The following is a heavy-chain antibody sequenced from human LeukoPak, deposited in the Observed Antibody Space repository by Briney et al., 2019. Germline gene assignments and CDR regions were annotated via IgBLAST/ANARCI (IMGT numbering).Heavy chain of an antibody. J-gene: IGHJ5*02. CDR2: INPDSGGT. Sequence: GASVKVSCKASGYTFTDYHMHWVRQAPGQGLEWMGWINPDSGGTNYAQSFQGRVTMTRDTSISTAYMELYSLRSDDTAVYYCARELGGGTTREDWFDPWGQGTLVTVSS. V-gene: IGHV1-2*02. CDR3: ARELGGGTTREDWFDP. D-gene: IGHD1-1*01. CDR1: GYTFTDYH.